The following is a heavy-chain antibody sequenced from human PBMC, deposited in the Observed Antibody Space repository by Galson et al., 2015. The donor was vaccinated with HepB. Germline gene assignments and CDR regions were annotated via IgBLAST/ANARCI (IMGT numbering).Heavy chain of an antibody. CDR3: ARGRYCSSTSCYTRIDY. V-gene: IGHV1-3*01. Sequence: SVKVSCKASGYTFTSYAMHWVRQAPGQRLEWMGWINAGNGNTKYSQKFQGRVTITRDTSASTAYMELSSLRSEDTAVYYCARGRYCSSTSCYTRIDYWGQGTLVTVSS. CDR1: GYTFTSYA. J-gene: IGHJ4*02. CDR2: INAGNGNT. D-gene: IGHD2-2*02.